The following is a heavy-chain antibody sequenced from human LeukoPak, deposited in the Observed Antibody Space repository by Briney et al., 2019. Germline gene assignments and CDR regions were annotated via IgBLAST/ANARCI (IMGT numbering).Heavy chain of an antibody. J-gene: IGHJ4*02. CDR2: ISGSGGTT. Sequence: GGSLRLSCAASAFTFSSYALGWVRQAPGKGREWVLAISGSGGTTYYADSVKGRFTISRDNSKNTLYLQMNSLRAEDTAVYYFSGLCFGEDYWGQGALLTVSS. CDR1: AFTFSSYA. CDR3: SGLCFGEDY. V-gene: IGHV3-23*01. D-gene: IGHD3-10*01.